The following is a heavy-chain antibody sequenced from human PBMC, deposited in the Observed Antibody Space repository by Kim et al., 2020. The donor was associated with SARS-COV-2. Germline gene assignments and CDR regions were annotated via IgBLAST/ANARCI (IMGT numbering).Heavy chain of an antibody. Sequence: GGSLRLSCAASGFTLFNYAMSWVRQGPGKGLEWVSGITRTDGETLYSDSVEGRFTISRDSSKNTLYLQMNSLTVEDTAIYYCAKEESTSAGWFGELLSWGQGTLVTVSS. CDR1: GFTLFNYA. CDR3: AKEESTSAGWFGELLS. V-gene: IGHV3-23*01. CDR2: ITRTDGET. J-gene: IGHJ4*02. D-gene: IGHD3-10*01.